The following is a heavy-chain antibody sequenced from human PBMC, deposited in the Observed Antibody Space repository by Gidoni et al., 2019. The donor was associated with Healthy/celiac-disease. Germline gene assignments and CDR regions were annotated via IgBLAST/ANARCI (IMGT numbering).Heavy chain of an antibody. Sequence: QVQLVQSGAEVKKPGSSVEVSCKASGGTFSSYAISWVRQAPGQGLEWMGGIIPIFGTANYAQKFQGRVTITADESTSTAYMELSSLRSEDTAVYYCARDRGRYDSSGYYYVGPNWYFDLWGRGTLVTVSS. CDR2: IIPIFGTA. CDR1: GGTFSSYA. J-gene: IGHJ2*01. CDR3: ARDRGRYDSSGYYYVGPNWYFDL. D-gene: IGHD3-22*01. V-gene: IGHV1-69*01.